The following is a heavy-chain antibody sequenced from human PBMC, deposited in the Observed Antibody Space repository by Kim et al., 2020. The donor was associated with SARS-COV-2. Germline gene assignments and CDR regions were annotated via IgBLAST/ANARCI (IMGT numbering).Heavy chain of an antibody. CDR3: ARDGNYYDSSGYKYYFDY. J-gene: IGHJ4*03. Sequence: GGSLRLSCAASGFTFSSYSMNWVRQAPGKGLEWVSSISSSSSYIYYADSVKGRFTISIDNAKNSLYLQMNRLRAEGTAVYYCARDGNYYDSSGYKYYFDYWGQGNLVTVSS. D-gene: IGHD3-22*01. V-gene: IGHV3-21*01. CDR1: GFTFSSYS. CDR2: ISSSSSYI.